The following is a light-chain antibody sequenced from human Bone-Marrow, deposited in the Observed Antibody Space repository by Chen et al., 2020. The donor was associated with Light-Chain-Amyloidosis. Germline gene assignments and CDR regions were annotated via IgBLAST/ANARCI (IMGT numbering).Light chain of an antibody. Sequence: SYVLTQPSSVSVARGQTDTSACGGNNIGSTSVHWYQQTPGQAPLLVVYDDSDRPSGLPERLSGSNSGNTATLTISRVEAGDEAAYYCQVWDRSSDRPVFGGGTKLTVL. J-gene: IGLJ3*02. CDR2: DDS. CDR1: NIGSTS. CDR3: QVWDRSSDRPV. V-gene: IGLV3-21*02.